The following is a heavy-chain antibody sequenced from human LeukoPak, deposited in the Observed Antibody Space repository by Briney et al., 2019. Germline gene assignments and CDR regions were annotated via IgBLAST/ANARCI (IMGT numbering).Heavy chain of an antibody. CDR2: IYYSGST. CDR3: ARASTIFGHFAY. CDR1: GGPISGTPYY. Sequence: KPSETLSLTCAISGGPISGTPYYWGWIRQPPGKGLEWIGSIYYSGSTYYNPSLKSRLTISVDTSKNQFSLKLSSVTAADTAVYYCARASTIFGHFAYWGRGTLVTVSS. J-gene: IGHJ4*02. V-gene: IGHV4-39*07. D-gene: IGHD3-3*01.